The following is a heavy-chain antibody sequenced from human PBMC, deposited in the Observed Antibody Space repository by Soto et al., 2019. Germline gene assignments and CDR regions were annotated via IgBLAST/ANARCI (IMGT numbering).Heavy chain of an antibody. Sequence: PGGSLRLSCAASGFTFSSYWMNWVRQAPGKGLEWVGRIKSKTDGGTTDYAAPVKGRFTISRDDSKNTLYLQMNSLKTEDTAVYYCTTGLAYPLAFDIWGQGTMVTVSS. CDR2: IKSKTDGGTT. V-gene: IGHV3-15*07. CDR1: GFTFSSYW. J-gene: IGHJ3*02. CDR3: TTGLAYPLAFDI. D-gene: IGHD3-16*01.